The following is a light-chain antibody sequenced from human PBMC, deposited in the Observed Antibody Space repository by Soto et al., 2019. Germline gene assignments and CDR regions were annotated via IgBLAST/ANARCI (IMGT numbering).Light chain of an antibody. CDR2: EVR. CDR1: SSDVGSYNY. V-gene: IGLV2-14*01. Sequence: QSVLTQPASVSGSPGQSITISCTGTSSDVGSYNYVAWYQQFPGKTPKLMIYEVRNRPSGVSSRFSGSKSGNTASLTISGLQAEDEADYYCISYTGSDTSYVFGTGTQLTV. J-gene: IGLJ1*01. CDR3: ISYTGSDTSYV.